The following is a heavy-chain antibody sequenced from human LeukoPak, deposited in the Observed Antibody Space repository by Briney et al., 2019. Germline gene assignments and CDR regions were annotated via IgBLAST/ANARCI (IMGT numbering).Heavy chain of an antibody. CDR2: IWYDGSNK. CDR1: GFTFSSYG. D-gene: IGHD4-11*01. CDR3: ARVQDYSNYLGTDY. J-gene: IGHJ4*02. Sequence: GGSLRLSCAASGFTFSSYGMHWVRQAPGKGLEWVAVIWYDGSNKYYADSVKGLFTISRDNSKNTLYLQMNSLRAEDTAVYYCARVQDYSNYLGTDYWGQGTLVTVSS. V-gene: IGHV3-33*01.